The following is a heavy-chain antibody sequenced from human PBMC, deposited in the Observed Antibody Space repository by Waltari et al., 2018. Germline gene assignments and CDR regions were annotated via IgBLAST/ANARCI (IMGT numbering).Heavy chain of an antibody. V-gene: IGHV1-24*01. J-gene: IGHJ4*02. Sequence: QVQLVQSGAEVKKPGASVKVSCKVSGYTLTELSIQWVRHAPGNGLGWMGGFDPEDGETIYAQKFQGRVTMTEDTSTDTAYMELSSLRSEDTAVYYCATARPDYYDSSGYSIELLNYWGQGTLVTVSS. CDR1: GYTLTELS. CDR2: FDPEDGET. D-gene: IGHD3-22*01. CDR3: ATARPDYYDSSGYSIELLNY.